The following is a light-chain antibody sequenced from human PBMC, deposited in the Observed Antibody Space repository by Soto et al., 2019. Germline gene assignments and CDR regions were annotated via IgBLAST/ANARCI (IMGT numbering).Light chain of an antibody. CDR3: QQYYTWPIT. CDR2: DAS. Sequence: EIVLTQSPATLSLSPGERATLSCRASQSVSTYLAWYQQRPGQAPRLLIYDASYRATDIPPRFSGSGSGTEFTLTISSLQSEDCAIYYCQQYYTWPITFGGGTKVDIK. J-gene: IGKJ4*01. V-gene: IGKV3D-15*01. CDR1: QSVSTY.